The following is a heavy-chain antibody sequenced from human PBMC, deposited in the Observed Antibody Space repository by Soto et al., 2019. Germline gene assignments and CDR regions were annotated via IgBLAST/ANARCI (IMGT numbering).Heavy chain of an antibody. CDR2: IYYSGST. Sequence: QLQLQESGPGLVKPSETLSLTCTVSGGSISSSSYYWGWIRQPPGKGLEWIGSIYYSGSTYYNPSLKCRVTISVDTSKNQFSLKLSSVTAADTAVYYCARLSTDSSSWYLDYWGQGTLVTVSS. CDR3: ARLSTDSSSWYLDY. D-gene: IGHD6-13*01. V-gene: IGHV4-39*01. J-gene: IGHJ4*02. CDR1: GGSISSSSYY.